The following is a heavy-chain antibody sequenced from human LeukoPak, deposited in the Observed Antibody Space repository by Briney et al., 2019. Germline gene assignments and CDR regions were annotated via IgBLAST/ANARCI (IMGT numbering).Heavy chain of an antibody. CDR3: ARAAAGGYSYAFDI. CDR1: GFTFSSYD. Sequence: PGGSLRLSCAASGFTFSSYDMHWARQATGKGLEWVSAIGTAGDTYYPGSVKGRFTISRENAKNSLYLQMNSLRAGDTAVYYCARAAAGGYSYAFDIWGQGTMVTVSS. D-gene: IGHD5-12*01. V-gene: IGHV3-13*01. CDR2: IGTAGDT. J-gene: IGHJ3*02.